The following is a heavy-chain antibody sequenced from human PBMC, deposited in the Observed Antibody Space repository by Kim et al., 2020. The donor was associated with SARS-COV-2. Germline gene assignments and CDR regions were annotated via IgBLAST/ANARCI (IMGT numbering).Heavy chain of an antibody. CDR2: ISYNTDT. CDR1: GGSFSSSNYY. J-gene: IGHJ4*02. V-gene: IGHV4-39*01. Sequence: SETLSLSCTVSGGSFSSSNYYWGWIRQPPGKGLEWIGSISYNTDTYYNPSLKSRVSISVDTSKKQISLKLSSVTAADTAVYYCARDHGSIRWFYYWGQGTVVTVSS. CDR3: ARDHGSIRWFYY. D-gene: IGHD2-2*01.